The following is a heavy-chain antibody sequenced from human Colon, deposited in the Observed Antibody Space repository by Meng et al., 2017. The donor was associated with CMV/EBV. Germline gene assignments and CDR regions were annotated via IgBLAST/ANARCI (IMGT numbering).Heavy chain of an antibody. Sequence: GGSLRLSCAASGFPVSANYMAWFRQAPGKGLEWVSIIYSGGTTTLYADSVKGRFTISRDNSKNTLYLQMNSLRAEDTAVYYCAKGGLAVPAAIYHYYYYGMDVWGQGTTVTVSS. CDR3: AKGGLAVPAAIYHYYYYGMDV. CDR1: GFPVSANY. J-gene: IGHJ6*02. V-gene: IGHV3-53*01. D-gene: IGHD2-2*02. CDR2: IYSGGTTT.